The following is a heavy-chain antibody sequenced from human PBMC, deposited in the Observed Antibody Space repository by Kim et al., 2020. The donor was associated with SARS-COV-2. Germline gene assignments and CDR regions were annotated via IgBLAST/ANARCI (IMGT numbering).Heavy chain of an antibody. Sequence: SETLSLTCSVSGCSIRSSSYYWGWIRQPPGKGLEWMGSILFTGNTSYNPAVRGRVTISVDVSKNQFSLKLKSVTAADTAMYFCARHYLDPGRLLSDSWAVGGSVWFDPWGQGALVTVSS. CDR2: ILFTGNT. CDR3: ARHYLDPGRLLSDSWAVGGSVWFDP. V-gene: IGHV4-39*01. CDR1: GCSIRSSSYY. J-gene: IGHJ5*02. D-gene: IGHD6-19*01.